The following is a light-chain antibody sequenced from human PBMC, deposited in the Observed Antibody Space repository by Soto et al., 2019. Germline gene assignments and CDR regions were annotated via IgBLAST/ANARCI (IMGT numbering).Light chain of an antibody. CDR1: QSVSSN. CDR3: QHYNNWPPRT. CDR2: GAS. V-gene: IGKV3-15*01. Sequence: EIVMTQSPVTLSVSPGERATLSCRASQSVSSNLAWYQQKPGQTPRLLIYGASTRATGIPARFSGSGSGTEFTLTISVLQSEGFAVYYCQHYNNWPPRTFGQGTKVEIK. J-gene: IGKJ1*01.